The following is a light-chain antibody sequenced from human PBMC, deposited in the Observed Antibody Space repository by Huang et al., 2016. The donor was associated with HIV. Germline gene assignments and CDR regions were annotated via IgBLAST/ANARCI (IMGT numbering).Light chain of an antibody. V-gene: IGKV3-20*01. CDR2: AAS. Sequence: EIVLMQSPGTLSLSPGERAALSCRASEGIRSYYVAWYQQKPGQAPRLLIYAASSRTTGIPDRFSGSGSGTDFTLTISRLEPEDFAVYYCQHYGPTPSWTFGQGTKVEIK. CDR1: EGIRSYY. J-gene: IGKJ1*01. CDR3: QHYGPTPSWT.